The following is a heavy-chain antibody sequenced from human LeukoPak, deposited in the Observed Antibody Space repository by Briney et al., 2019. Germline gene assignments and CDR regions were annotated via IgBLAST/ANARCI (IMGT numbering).Heavy chain of an antibody. CDR1: GFTFSDYY. Sequence: GGSLKLSCEASGFTFSDYYMSWIRQAPGKELEWVSYISSSGSTIYYADSVKGRFTISRDNAKNSLYLQMNSLRAEDTAVYYCARDEGASYYFDYWGQGTLVTVSS. V-gene: IGHV3-11*01. J-gene: IGHJ4*02. CDR2: ISSSGSTI. CDR3: ARDEGASYYFDY. D-gene: IGHD1-26*01.